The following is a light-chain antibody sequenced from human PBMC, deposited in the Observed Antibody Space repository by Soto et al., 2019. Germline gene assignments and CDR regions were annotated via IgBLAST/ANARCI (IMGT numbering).Light chain of an antibody. CDR2: EGS. J-gene: IGLJ3*02. Sequence: QSALTQPASVSGSPRQSITISCTGTSSDVGSYTLVSWYQQHPGKAPKLMIYEGSKRPSGVSNRFSGSKSGNTASLTFSGLQAEDEADYYCCSYAGSDTWVFGGGTKLTVL. CDR1: SSDVGSYTL. CDR3: CSYAGSDTWV. V-gene: IGLV2-23*01.